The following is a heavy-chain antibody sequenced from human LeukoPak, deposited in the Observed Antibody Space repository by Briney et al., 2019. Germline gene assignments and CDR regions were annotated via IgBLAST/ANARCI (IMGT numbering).Heavy chain of an antibody. CDR3: ARERTGTSDFDY. CDR1: GGPISSGGYY. V-gene: IGHV4-31*03. Sequence: SETLSLTCTVSGGPISSGGYYWSWIRQHPGKGLEWIGYIYYSGSTYYNPSLKSRVTISVDTSKNQFSLKLSSVTAADTAVYYCARERTGTSDFDYWGQGTLVTVSS. J-gene: IGHJ4*02. CDR2: IYYSGST. D-gene: IGHD1-7*01.